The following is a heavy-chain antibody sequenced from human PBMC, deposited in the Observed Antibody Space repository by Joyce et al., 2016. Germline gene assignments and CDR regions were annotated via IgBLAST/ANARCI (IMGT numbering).Heavy chain of an antibody. CDR1: GFTVSNSD. CDR2: LYGGGGT. CDR3: ARRRD. V-gene: IGHV3-53*01. J-gene: IGHJ1*01. Sequence: EVQVVESGGDLIQPGGSLRLSCAVSGFTVSNSDMNWVRQAPGKGLEWVSVLYGGGGTCYADSVKGRFTISGDNSKNTLYLQMNSLRAEDTAVYYCARRRDWGQGTLVIVSS.